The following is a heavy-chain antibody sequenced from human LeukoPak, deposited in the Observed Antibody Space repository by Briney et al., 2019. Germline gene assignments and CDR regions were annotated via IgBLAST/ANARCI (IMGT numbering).Heavy chain of an antibody. J-gene: IGHJ6*03. D-gene: IGHD6-13*01. Sequence: KPGGSLRLSCAASGFTFSSYAMSWVRQAPGKGLEWIGEINHSGSTNYNPSLKSRVTISVDTSKNQFSLKLSSVTAADTAVYYCARGAEGSSWYSSGYMDVWGKGTTVTVSS. CDR2: INHSGST. CDR3: ARGAEGSSWYSSGYMDV. V-gene: IGHV4-34*01. CDR1: GFTFSSYA.